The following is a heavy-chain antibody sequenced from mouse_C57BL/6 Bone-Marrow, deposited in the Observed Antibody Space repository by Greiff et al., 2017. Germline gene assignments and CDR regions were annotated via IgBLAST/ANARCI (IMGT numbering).Heavy chain of an antibody. CDR3: ARSLTTPFAY. D-gene: IGHD1-1*01. V-gene: IGHV1-26*01. CDR1: GYTFTDYY. J-gene: IGHJ3*01. Sequence: EVQLQQSGPELVKPGASVKISCKASGYTFTDYYMNWVKQSHGQSLEWIGDINPNNGGTSYNQKFKGKATLTVDKSSSTAYMELRSLTSEDSAVYYCARSLTTPFAYWGQGTLVTVSA. CDR2: INPNNGGT.